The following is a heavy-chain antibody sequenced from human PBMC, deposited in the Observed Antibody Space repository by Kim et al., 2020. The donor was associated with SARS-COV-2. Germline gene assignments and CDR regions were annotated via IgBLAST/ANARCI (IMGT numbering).Heavy chain of an antibody. CDR1: GFIFSNSW. V-gene: IGHV3-74*01. D-gene: IGHD5-18*01. CDR2: INADGTKT. J-gene: IGHJ4*02. Sequence: GGSLRLSCAASGFIFSNSWMHWVRQAPGKGLVWVSRINADGTKTNYADSVKGRFTISRDNAKNKLYLQMNSLRDEDTAVYYCTRGYTYRDYWGQGTLVTV. CDR3: TRGYTYRDY.